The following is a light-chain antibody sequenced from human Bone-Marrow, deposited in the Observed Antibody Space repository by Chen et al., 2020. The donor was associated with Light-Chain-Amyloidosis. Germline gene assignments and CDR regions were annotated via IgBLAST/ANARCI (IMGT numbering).Light chain of an antibody. Sequence: DIQMTQSPSSLSASVGDRVIITCQASQDVINYLNWYQQKPGKAPKLLIYDASELETGVPSRFSGSRSGTNFTFTISCLQPEDFATYYCQQDDGLPPAFGGGTRVEMK. CDR2: DAS. CDR1: QDVINY. CDR3: QQDDGLPPA. V-gene: IGKV1-33*01. J-gene: IGKJ4*01.